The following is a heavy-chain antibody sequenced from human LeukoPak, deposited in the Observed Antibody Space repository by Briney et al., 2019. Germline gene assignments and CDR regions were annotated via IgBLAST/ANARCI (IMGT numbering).Heavy chain of an antibody. CDR1: GFTFDNYA. J-gene: IGHJ4*02. CDR3: TRSTGWYNYFDY. Sequence: GGSLRLSCAASGFTFDNYAMHWVRQAPGKGLEWVSGISWNSGSIDYADSVKGRSTISRDNAKNSLYLQMNSLRTEDMALYYCTRSTGWYNYFDYWGQGTLVTVSS. V-gene: IGHV3-9*03. D-gene: IGHD6-19*01. CDR2: ISWNSGSI.